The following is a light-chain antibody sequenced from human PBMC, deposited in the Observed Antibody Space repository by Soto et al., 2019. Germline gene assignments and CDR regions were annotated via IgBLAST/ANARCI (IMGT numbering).Light chain of an antibody. CDR3: HQCYSSRT. CDR2: GAS. Sequence: EIVLTQSPGTLSLSPGERASLPCRASQSLTSSYLAWYQQKPGQAPRLLIYGASSRATGIPDRFSGSGSGTDFTLTISRLEPEDFAVYYCHQCYSSRTFGQGTKVDIK. V-gene: IGKV3-20*01. CDR1: QSLTSSY. J-gene: IGKJ1*01.